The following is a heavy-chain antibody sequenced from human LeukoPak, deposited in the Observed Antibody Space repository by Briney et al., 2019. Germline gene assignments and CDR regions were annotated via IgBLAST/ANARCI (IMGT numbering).Heavy chain of an antibody. J-gene: IGHJ4*02. Sequence: GGSLRLFFAASGFTFCNYGMNWVRQAPRKGGGWVSAISGSGGSTYYADSVKGRFTISRDNSKNTLYLQMNSLRVEDTAVYYCMKEGIPVALDYWGQGTLVTVSS. D-gene: IGHD2-2*01. CDR3: MKEGIPVALDY. CDR2: ISGSGGST. V-gene: IGHV3-23*01. CDR1: GFTFCNYG.